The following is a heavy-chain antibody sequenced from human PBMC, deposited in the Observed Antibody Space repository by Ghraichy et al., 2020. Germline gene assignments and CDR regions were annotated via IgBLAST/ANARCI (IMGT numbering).Heavy chain of an antibody. V-gene: IGHV3-53*01. CDR3: ARTVYAGSGNHYLDY. CDR2: LHSNGDT. Sequence: GGSLRLSCAASGLSVSDHYMSWVRRAPGKGLEWVSFLHSNGDTFYAGPVKGRFIISRDDSMNTLYLQMISLRAEDTAVYYCARTVYAGSGNHYLDYWGQGTLGTVSS. CDR1: GLSVSDHY. D-gene: IGHD3-10*01. J-gene: IGHJ4*02.